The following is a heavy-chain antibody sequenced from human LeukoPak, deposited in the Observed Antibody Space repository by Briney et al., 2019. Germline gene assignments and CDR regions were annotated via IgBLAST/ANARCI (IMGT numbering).Heavy chain of an antibody. CDR1: GFTFSDYA. CDR2: ISGSAGST. CDR3: AKSQRGYDSGTSY. V-gene: IGHV3-23*01. J-gene: IGHJ4*02. D-gene: IGHD3-10*01. Sequence: GGSLRLSCAASGFTFSDYAMSWVRQAPGKGLEWVSTISGSAGSTYYADSVKGRFTISGDNSKNTLYLQMNSLRAEDTAVYYCAKSQRGYDSGTSYWGQGTLVTVSS.